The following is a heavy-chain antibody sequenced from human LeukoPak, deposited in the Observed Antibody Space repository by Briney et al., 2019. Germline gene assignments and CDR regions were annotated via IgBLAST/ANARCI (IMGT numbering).Heavy chain of an antibody. Sequence: GGSLRLSCAASGFTFSSYGMHWVRQAPGKGLEWVAVISYDGSNKYYADSVKGRFTISRDNSKNTLYLQMNSLRAEDTAVYYCARVGYDSVVGWFDPWGQGTLVTVSS. CDR2: ISYDGSNK. D-gene: IGHD3-3*01. V-gene: IGHV3-30*03. CDR3: ARVGYDSVVGWFDP. J-gene: IGHJ5*02. CDR1: GFTFSSYG.